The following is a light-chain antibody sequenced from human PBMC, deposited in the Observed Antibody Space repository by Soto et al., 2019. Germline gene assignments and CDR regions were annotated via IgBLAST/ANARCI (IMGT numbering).Light chain of an antibody. V-gene: IGKV1-6*01. Sequence: AVELTQSPGPLSASVGDRVTISCRASQGVRTDLGWYQQSTGKAPKVLIVGASTFQIGVPSRFSGSGSGTDFTLTISSLQPEDSAMYYCQQDVSYPYTFGQGTKLEIK. CDR2: GAS. J-gene: IGKJ2*01. CDR1: QGVRTD. CDR3: QQDVSYPYT.